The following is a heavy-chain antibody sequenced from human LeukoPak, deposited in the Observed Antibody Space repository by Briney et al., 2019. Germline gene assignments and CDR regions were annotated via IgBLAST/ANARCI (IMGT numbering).Heavy chain of an antibody. CDR3: ANLGYYNYGMDV. J-gene: IGHJ6*02. Sequence: SGTLSVTCTVSGGSITITTYYSGWIRQPPGRWLEWIVSIYFSGSNYYNTSFKGRVTIAVDTSKNQFSLTMRSVTAADTAVYYCANLGYYNYGMDVWGQGTTVTVSS. CDR2: IYFSGSN. V-gene: IGHV4-39*01. CDR1: GGSITITTYY. D-gene: IGHD3-16*01.